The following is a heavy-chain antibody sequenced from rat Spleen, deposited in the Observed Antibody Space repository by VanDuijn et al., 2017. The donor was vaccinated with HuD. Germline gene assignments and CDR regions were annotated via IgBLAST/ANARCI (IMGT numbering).Heavy chain of an antibody. J-gene: IGHJ2*01. Sequence: EVQLVESDGGLVRPGRSLKLSCAASGFTFSDYYMAWVRQAPTEGLEWVATFSYDGTRTFYRDSVQGRFTISRDNAKSTLYLQMNNLRSEDTATSYCTRENWVFDHWGQGVMVTVSS. D-gene: IGHD5-1*01. CDR3: TRENWVFDH. CDR1: GFTFSDYY. V-gene: IGHV5-29*01. CDR2: FSYDGTRT.